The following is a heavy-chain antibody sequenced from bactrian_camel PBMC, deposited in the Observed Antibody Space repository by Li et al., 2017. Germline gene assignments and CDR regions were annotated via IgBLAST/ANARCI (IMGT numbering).Heavy chain of an antibody. J-gene: IGHJ7*01. CDR2: SKGGDGSA. D-gene: IGHD3*01. Sequence: DVQLVESGGGLVQPGGSLRLSCAASGFTFWSYDLSWVRQAPGKGLEWVSFSKGGDGSAYYADSVKGRFTISRDSAKNTLTLQMNSLETEDTAVYYCARSQGATIASIYQNYYYGMDYWGKGTQVTVS. CDR1: GFTFWSYD. V-gene: IGHV3S40*01.